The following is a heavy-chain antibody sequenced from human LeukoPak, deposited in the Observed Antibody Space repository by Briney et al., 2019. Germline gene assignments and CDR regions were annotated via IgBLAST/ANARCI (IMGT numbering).Heavy chain of an antibody. CDR1: GGSISSYY. V-gene: IGHV4-59*12. Sequence: SETLSLTCTVSGGSISSYYWSWIRQPPGKGLEWIGFIYDSGSTNYNPSLKSRVTISVDTSKNQFSLKLRSVTAADTAVYYCARGASGYDAFDIWGQGTMVTVSS. CDR2: IYDSGST. J-gene: IGHJ3*02. D-gene: IGHD5-12*01. CDR3: ARGASGYDAFDI.